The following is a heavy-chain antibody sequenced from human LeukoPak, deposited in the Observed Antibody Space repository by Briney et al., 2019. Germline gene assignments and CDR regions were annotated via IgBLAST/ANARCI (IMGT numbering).Heavy chain of an antibody. V-gene: IGHV4-4*07. CDR1: GGSISSFY. CDR3: VRDFSSGWPMTYYNHYIDV. D-gene: IGHD6-19*01. CDR2: VFVTGST. J-gene: IGHJ6*03. Sequence: SETLSLTCTFSGGSISSFYWSWVRQSAGKGLEWIGRVFVTGSTDYDPSLKGRVSMSIDASKNQFSLQLKSVTAADTAVYYCVRDFSSGWPMTYYNHYIDVWGKGTLVTVS.